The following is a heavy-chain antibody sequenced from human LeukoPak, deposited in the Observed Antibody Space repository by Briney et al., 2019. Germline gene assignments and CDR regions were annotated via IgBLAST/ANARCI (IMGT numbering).Heavy chain of an antibody. V-gene: IGHV4-61*02. CDR2: IYTSGST. CDR3: ARAGYSYGYTYYYYHMDV. Sequence: SETLSLTCTVSGGSISGGSYYWSWIRQPPGKGLEWIGRIYTSGSTNYNPSLKSRVTMSVDTSKNQFSLKLSSVTAADTAVYHCARAGYSYGYTYYYYHMDVWGKGTTASVSS. D-gene: IGHD5-18*01. CDR1: GGSISGGSYY. J-gene: IGHJ6*03.